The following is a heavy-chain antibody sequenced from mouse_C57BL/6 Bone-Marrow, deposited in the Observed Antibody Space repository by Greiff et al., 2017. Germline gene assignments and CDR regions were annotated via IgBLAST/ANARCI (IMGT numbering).Heavy chain of an antibody. J-gene: IGHJ4*01. V-gene: IGHV1-72*01. CDR3: ARAGYLLDY. Sequence: VQLQQPGAELVKPGASVKLSCKASGYTFTSYWMHWVKQRPGRGLEWIGRIDPNSGGTKYNEKIKSKATLTVDKPSSTAYMPLSSLTSEDSAVYYCARAGYLLDYWGQGTSVTVSS. CDR2: IDPNSGGT. D-gene: IGHD1-1*01. CDR1: GYTFTSYW.